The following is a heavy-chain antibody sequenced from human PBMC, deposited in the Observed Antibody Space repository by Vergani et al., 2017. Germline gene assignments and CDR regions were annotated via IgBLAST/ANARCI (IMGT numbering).Heavy chain of an antibody. V-gene: IGHV3-66*01. CDR2: IYSVGSP. CDR1: FFPFLLPS. CDR3: ARCAVTTDYGMDV. D-gene: IGHD4-17*01. Sequence: EVPLVESLVFFFPPFFSLLLSFSSSFFPFLLPSLLFFLPAPGNVLELVSVIYSVGSPYYADSVKGRFTISRDNSKNTLYLQMNSLRAEDTAVYYCARCAVTTDYGMDVWGQGTTVTVSS. J-gene: IGHJ6*02.